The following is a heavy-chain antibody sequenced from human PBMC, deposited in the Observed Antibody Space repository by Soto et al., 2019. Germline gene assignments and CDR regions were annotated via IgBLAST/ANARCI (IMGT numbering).Heavy chain of an antibody. CDR2: IYYTGST. Sequence: SETLSLTCTVSGGSISSYYRTWIRQSPGKGLEWIGYIYYTGSTKYSPSLKSRVTISLGTSRNQFSLNLSSVTAADTAVYFCARGGTYGDYFDYWGQGTLVTVSS. D-gene: IGHD4-17*01. CDR3: ARGGTYGDYFDY. J-gene: IGHJ4*02. V-gene: IGHV4-59*01. CDR1: GGSISSYY.